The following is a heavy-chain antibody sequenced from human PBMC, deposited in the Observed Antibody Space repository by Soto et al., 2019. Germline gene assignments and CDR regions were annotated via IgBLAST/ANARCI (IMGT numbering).Heavy chain of an antibody. Sequence: LRLSCAASGFTFSSYAMHWVRQAPGKGLEWVAVISYDGSNKYYADSVKGRFTISRDNSKNTLYLQMNSLRAEDTAVYYCARGITIFGVVIIDYYYGMDVWGQGTTVTVS. CDR2: ISYDGSNK. CDR1: GFTFSSYA. V-gene: IGHV3-30-3*01. CDR3: ARGITIFGVVIIDYYYGMDV. D-gene: IGHD3-3*01. J-gene: IGHJ6*02.